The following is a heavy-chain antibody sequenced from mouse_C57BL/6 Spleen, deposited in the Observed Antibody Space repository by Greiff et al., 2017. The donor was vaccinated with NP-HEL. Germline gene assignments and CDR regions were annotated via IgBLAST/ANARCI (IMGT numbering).Heavy chain of an antibody. Sequence: QLQQPGAELVMPGASVKLSCKASGYTFTSYWMHWVKQRPGQGLEWIGEIDPSDSYTNYNQKFKGKSTLTVDKSSSTAYMQLSSLTSEDSAVYYCARADYGYYFDYWGQGTTLTVSS. V-gene: IGHV1-69*01. J-gene: IGHJ2*01. CDR3: ARADYGYYFDY. CDR1: GYTFTSYW. CDR2: IDPSDSYT. D-gene: IGHD1-1*01.